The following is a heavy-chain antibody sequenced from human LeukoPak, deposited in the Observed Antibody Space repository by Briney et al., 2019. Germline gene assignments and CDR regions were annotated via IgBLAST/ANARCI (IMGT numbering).Heavy chain of an antibody. D-gene: IGHD3-22*01. J-gene: IGHJ4*02. CDR2: IYYSGST. CDR1: GGSISSYY. Sequence: PSETLSLTCTVSGGSISSYYWSWIRQPPGKGLEWIGYIYYSGSTNYNPSLKSRVTISVDTSKNQFPLKLSSVTAADTAVYYCARDQRDYYDSSGYYPLGYWGQGTLVTVSS. V-gene: IGHV4-59*01. CDR3: ARDQRDYYDSSGYYPLGY.